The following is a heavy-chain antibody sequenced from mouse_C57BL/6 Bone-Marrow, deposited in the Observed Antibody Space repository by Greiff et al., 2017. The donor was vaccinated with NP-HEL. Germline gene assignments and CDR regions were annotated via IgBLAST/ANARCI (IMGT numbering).Heavy chain of an antibody. Sequence: ESGPGLVKPSQSLSLTCSVTGYSITSGYYWNWIRQFPGNKLEWMGYISYDGSNNYNPSLKNRISITRDTSKNQFFLKLNSVTTEDTATYYCARADYYGSPSIDYWGQGTSVTVSS. D-gene: IGHD1-1*01. J-gene: IGHJ4*01. V-gene: IGHV3-6*01. CDR3: ARADYYGSPSIDY. CDR1: GYSITSGYY. CDR2: ISYDGSN.